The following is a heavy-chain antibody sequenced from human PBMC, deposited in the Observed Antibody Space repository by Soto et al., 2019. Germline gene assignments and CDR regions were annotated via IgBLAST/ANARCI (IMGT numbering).Heavy chain of an antibody. V-gene: IGHV3-11*01. CDR3: ARLPFTWGWFDT. D-gene: IGHD3-16*01. J-gene: IGHJ5*02. CDR2: ISGSGRTI. Sequence: QVQLVESGGGLVKPGGSLRLSCAASGIVFSDYMSWVRQAPGKGLEWLSYISGSGRTIYSADSVKGRFTISRDNATNSLYLQMNNVRTEDTAVYYCARLPFTWGWFDTWGQGTLVTVSS. CDR1: GIVFSDY.